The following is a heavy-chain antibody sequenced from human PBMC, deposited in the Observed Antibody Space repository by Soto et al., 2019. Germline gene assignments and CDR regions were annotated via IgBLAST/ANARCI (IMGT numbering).Heavy chain of an antibody. D-gene: IGHD5-18*01. CDR3: ASRDVDTTMVGRDY. CDR2: TYYSGTT. Sequence: SLETLSLTCTFSCGSIRSGGFYWYWVRQHSGKGLEWIGFTYYSGTTYYNPSLKSRVTISVDTSKNQFSLKLRSVTAADTAVYYCASRDVDTTMVGRDYWGQGTLVTVSS. CDR1: CGSIRSGGFY. J-gene: IGHJ4*02. V-gene: IGHV4-31*03.